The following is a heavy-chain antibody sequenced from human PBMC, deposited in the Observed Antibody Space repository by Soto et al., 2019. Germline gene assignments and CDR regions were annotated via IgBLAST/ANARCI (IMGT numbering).Heavy chain of an antibody. CDR2: IIPIFGTA. D-gene: IGHD5-18*01. CDR3: ARGYSYETRGYYYYGMDV. J-gene: IGHJ6*02. CDR1: GGTFSSYA. V-gene: IGHV1-69*06. Sequence: QVQLVQSGAEVKKPGSSVKVSCKASGGTFSSYAISWVRQAPGQGLEWMGGIIPIFGTANYAQKFQGRVTITAGKSTSTAYMELSSLRSEDTAVYYCARGYSYETRGYYYYGMDVWGQGTTVTVSS.